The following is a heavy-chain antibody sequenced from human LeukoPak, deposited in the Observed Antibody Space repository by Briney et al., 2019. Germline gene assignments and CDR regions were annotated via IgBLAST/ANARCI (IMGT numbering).Heavy chain of an antibody. V-gene: IGHV4-34*01. J-gene: IGHJ4*02. CDR3: ARGPNYGGNSKDFDY. D-gene: IGHD4-23*01. Sequence: PSETLSLTCAVYGGSFSGYHWSWIRQPPGKGLEWIGEINHSGSTNYNPSLKSRVTISVDTSKNQFSLKLSSVTAADTAVYYCARGPNYGGNSKDFDYWGQGTLVTVSS. CDR2: INHSGST. CDR1: GGSFSGYH.